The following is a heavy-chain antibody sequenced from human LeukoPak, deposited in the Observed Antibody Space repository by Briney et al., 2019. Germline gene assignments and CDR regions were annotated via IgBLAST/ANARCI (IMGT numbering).Heavy chain of an antibody. CDR2: IYHSGST. CDR3: ASRKLGNDY. V-gene: IGHV4-34*01. J-gene: IGHJ4*02. CDR1: GGSFSGYY. Sequence: SETLSLTCAVHGGSFSGYYWSWIRQPPGKGLEWIGSIYHSGSTYYNPSLKSRVTISADTSQNQFSLKLSSVTAANTAVYYCASRKLGNDYWGQGTLVTVSS. D-gene: IGHD7-27*01.